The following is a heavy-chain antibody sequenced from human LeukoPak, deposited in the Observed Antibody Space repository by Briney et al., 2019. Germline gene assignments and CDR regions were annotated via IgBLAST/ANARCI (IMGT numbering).Heavy chain of an antibody. J-gene: IGHJ5*02. V-gene: IGHV4/OR15-8*01. Sequence: SETLSLTCDVSGVSISSNNWWNWVLQPPGKGLEWIVEIYHSGTTNYNPSLKSRVTMSVDKSNNQFSLRLNSVTAADTAVCSRQVGSIAGSSWGQGILVTVSS. CDR1: GVSISSNNW. D-gene: IGHD3-10*01. CDR3: QVGSIAGSS. CDR2: IYHSGTT.